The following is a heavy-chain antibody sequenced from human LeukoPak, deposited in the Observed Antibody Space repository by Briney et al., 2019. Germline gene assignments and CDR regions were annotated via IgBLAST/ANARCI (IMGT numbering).Heavy chain of an antibody. V-gene: IGHV1-69*05. CDR3: ARVSYSYGSPSYYYYYMDV. J-gene: IGHJ6*03. D-gene: IGHD5-18*01. Sequence: SVKVSCKASGGTFSSYAISWVRQAPGQGLEWMGGIIPIFGTANYAQKFQGRVTITTDESTSTAYMELSSLRSEDTAVYYCARVSYSYGSPSYYYYYMDVWGKGTTVTVSS. CDR2: IIPIFGTA. CDR1: GGTFSSYA.